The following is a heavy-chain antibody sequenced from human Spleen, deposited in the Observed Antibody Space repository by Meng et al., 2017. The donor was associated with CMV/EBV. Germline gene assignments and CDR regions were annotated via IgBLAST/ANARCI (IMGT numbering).Heavy chain of an antibody. Sequence: TFSSYWMHWVRQAPGKGLVWISPINSDGSSTNYADSVKGRFTISRDNAKNTLYLQMNSLRAEDTAVYYCARFKAQGYCSGGSCANFDYWGQGTLVTVSS. CDR3: ARFKAQGYCSGGSCANFDY. V-gene: IGHV3-74*01. CDR1: TFSSYW. D-gene: IGHD2-15*01. J-gene: IGHJ4*02. CDR2: INSDGSST.